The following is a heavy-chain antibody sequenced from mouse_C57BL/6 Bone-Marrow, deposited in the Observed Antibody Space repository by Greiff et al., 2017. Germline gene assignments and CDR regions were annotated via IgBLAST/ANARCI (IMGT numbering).Heavy chain of an antibody. J-gene: IGHJ2*01. D-gene: IGHD2-10*02. CDR2: INPNNGGT. V-gene: IGHV1-26*01. Sequence: QLQQSGPELVKPGASVKISCKASGYTFTDYYMNWVKQSHGKSLEWIGDINPNNGGTSYNQKFKGKATLTVDKSSSTAYMELRSLTSEDSAVYYCAREGYGNWDFDYWGQGTTLTVSS. CDR3: AREGYGNWDFDY. CDR1: GYTFTDYY.